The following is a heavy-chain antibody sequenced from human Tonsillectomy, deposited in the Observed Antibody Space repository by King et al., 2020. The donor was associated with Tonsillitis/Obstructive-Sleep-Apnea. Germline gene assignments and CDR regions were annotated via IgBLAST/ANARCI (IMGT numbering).Heavy chain of an antibody. V-gene: IGHV3-53*01. CDR1: GFPVSSNY. CDR3: ARDHVGYYYMDV. CDR2: MYSGGST. Sequence: VQLVESGGGLIQPGGSLRLSCAASGFPVSSNYMSWVRQAPGEGLVGVSVMYSGGSTYYADSVKGRVTISRDNSKNTLYLPMNSLRAEDTAVYYCARDHVGYYYMDVWGKGTTVTVSS. J-gene: IGHJ6*03. D-gene: IGHD2-15*01.